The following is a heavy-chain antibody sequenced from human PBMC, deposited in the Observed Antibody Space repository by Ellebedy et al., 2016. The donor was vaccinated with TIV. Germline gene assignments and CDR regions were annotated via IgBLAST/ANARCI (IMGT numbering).Heavy chain of an antibody. Sequence: SETLSLTXTVSSDSFSPYYWSWIRQPPGKGLERLGYIYYKGNTNYSPSLKSRVTISVDTSNTQYTLKLSSVTAADTAVYYCARGVGGAYNWFDPWGQGTLVTVSS. V-gene: IGHV4-59*01. J-gene: IGHJ5*02. CDR2: IYYKGNT. CDR1: SDSFSPYY. CDR3: ARGVGGAYNWFDP. D-gene: IGHD1-26*01.